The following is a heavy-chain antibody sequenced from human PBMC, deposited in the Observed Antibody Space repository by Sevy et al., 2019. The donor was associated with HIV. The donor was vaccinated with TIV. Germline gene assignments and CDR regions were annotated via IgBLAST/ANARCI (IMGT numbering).Heavy chain of an antibody. CDR1: GFPFINYA. CDR2: IGGSGGSS. J-gene: IGHJ3*01. D-gene: IGHD3-22*01. CDR3: AKDRAIVARDAFDL. Sequence: GGSLRLSCAASGFPFINYAMSWVRQAPGKGLEWVSAIGGSGGSSFYADSVKGRFTISRDNSMNTLYLQMNSLRADDTAVYYCAKDRAIVARDAFDLWGHGTLVTVSS. V-gene: IGHV3-23*01.